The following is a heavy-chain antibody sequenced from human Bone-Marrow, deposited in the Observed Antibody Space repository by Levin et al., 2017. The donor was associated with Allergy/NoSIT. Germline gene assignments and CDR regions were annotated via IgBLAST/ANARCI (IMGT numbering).Heavy chain of an antibody. CDR1: GGSISSYY. D-gene: IGHD2-2*01. V-gene: IGHV4-59*01. J-gene: IGHJ5*02. CDR3: ARVYLLSRELGYCSSTSCYPQTDNWFDP. Sequence: SETLSLTCTVSGGSISSYYWSWIRQPPGKGLEWIGYIYYSGSTNYNPSLKSRVTISVDTSKNQFSLKLSSVTAADTAVYYCARVYLLSRELGYCSSTSCYPQTDNWFDPWGQGTLVTVSS. CDR2: IYYSGST.